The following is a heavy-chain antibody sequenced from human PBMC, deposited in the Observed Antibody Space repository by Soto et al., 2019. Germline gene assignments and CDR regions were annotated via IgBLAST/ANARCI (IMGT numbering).Heavy chain of an antibody. CDR2: IIPVFGTT. CDR3: ARIGMALVTAGWFDP. J-gene: IGHJ5*02. CDR1: GGTLSTYG. Sequence: QLQLVQSGAEVKEPGSSVKVSCLASGGTLSTYGVTWVRQAPGQGLEWMGGIIPVFGTTTYAQKFQGRVTISADESTNSAYLEVNSLRSEDTAVYFCARIGMALVTAGWFDPWGQGTLVTVSS. V-gene: IGHV1-69*01. D-gene: IGHD2-21*02.